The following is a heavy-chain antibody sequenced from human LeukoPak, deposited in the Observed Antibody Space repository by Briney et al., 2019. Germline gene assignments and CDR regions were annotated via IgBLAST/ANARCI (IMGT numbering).Heavy chain of an antibody. J-gene: IGHJ4*02. V-gene: IGHV4-39*01. D-gene: IGHD4-23*01. CDR2: IYYGGTN. CDR3: AYGSNSAADH. Sequence: SETLSLTCTVSGGSISSWTCYWGWIRQPPGKGLEWIGTIYYGGTNYYNPSLKSRVTISVDTFKNQFSLNLNSVTAADTAVYYCAYGSNSAADHWGQGTLVTVSS. CDR1: GGSISSWTCY.